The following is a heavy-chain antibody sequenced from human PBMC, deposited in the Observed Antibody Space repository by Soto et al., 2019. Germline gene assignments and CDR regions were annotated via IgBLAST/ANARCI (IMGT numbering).Heavy chain of an antibody. J-gene: IGHJ3*02. CDR2: ISGSGGST. CDR3: AKGVPEYCSSTSCYPPLGAFDI. Sequence: EVQLLESGGGLVQPGGSLRLSCAASGFTFSSYAMSWVRQAPGKGLEWVSAISGSGGSTYYADSVKGRFTISRDNSKNTLYLQMNSLRAEDTAVYYCAKGVPEYCSSTSCYPPLGAFDIWGQGTMVTVSS. D-gene: IGHD2-2*01. V-gene: IGHV3-23*01. CDR1: GFTFSSYA.